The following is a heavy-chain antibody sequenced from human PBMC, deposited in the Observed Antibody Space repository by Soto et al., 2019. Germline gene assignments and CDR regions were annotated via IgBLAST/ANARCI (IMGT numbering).Heavy chain of an antibody. V-gene: IGHV1-8*01. J-gene: IGHJ4*02. Sequence: QVQLVQSGAEVKKPGASVKVSCKASGYTFTSYDITWVRQATGQGLEWMGWMNPNSVNTVYAQKFQGRVTMTRNTSISTAYMALSSLRSEDTAVYYWARTLYGDNVDYWGQGTLVTVSS. D-gene: IGHD4-17*01. CDR2: MNPNSVNT. CDR3: ARTLYGDNVDY. CDR1: GYTFTSYD.